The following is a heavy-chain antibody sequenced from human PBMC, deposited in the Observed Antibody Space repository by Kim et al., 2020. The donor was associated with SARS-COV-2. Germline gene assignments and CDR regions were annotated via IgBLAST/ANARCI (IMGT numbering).Heavy chain of an antibody. D-gene: IGHD3-10*01. V-gene: IGHV4-39*01. Sequence: LKSRVTISVDTSKNQFSLKLSSVTAADTAVYYCARQGLSKDYYGSGSFDYWGQGTLVTVSS. J-gene: IGHJ4*02. CDR3: ARQGLSKDYYGSGSFDY.